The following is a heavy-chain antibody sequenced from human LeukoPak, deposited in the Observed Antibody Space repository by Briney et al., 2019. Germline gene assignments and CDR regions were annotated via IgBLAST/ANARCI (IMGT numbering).Heavy chain of an antibody. Sequence: GASVKASCKVSGYTLTELSMHWVRQAPGKGLEWMGGFDPEDGETIYAQKFQGRVTMTEDTSTDTAYMELSSLRSEDTAVYYCATDVDRGYSHFDYWGQGTLVTVSS. D-gene: IGHD5-18*01. V-gene: IGHV1-24*01. CDR1: GYTLTELS. J-gene: IGHJ4*02. CDR3: ATDVDRGYSHFDY. CDR2: FDPEDGET.